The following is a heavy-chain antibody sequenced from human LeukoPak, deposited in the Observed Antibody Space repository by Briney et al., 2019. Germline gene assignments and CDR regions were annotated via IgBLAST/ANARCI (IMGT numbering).Heavy chain of an antibody. CDR3: ARGPIAGSSGFEFDP. CDR1: GYTFTSYG. J-gene: IGHJ5*02. Sequence: ASVTVSCKASGYTFTSYGISWVRQAPGQGREWMGWISAYNGNTNYAQKLQGRVTMTTDTSTSTAYMELRSLRSDDTAVYYCARGPIAGSSGFEFDPWGQGTLVTVSS. D-gene: IGHD2-21*01. V-gene: IGHV1-18*01. CDR2: ISAYNGNT.